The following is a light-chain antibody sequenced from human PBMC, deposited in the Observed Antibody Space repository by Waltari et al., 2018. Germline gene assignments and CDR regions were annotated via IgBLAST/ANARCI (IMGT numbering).Light chain of an antibody. CDR1: QKISSY. Sequence: DIQMTQSPSSLSASVEDRVTITCRARQKISSYLNWYQQKPGTAPRLLIYDASRLQSGLPSRFSGSGSGTDFTLTIRSLQPEDFGTYYCQQTYTTPRTFGQGTKVETK. V-gene: IGKV1-39*01. CDR3: QQTYTTPRT. J-gene: IGKJ1*01. CDR2: DAS.